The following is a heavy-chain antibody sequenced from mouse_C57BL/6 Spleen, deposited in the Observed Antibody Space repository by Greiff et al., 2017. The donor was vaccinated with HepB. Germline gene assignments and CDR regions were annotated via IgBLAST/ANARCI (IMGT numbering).Heavy chain of an antibody. Sequence: QVQLQQSGAELVMPGASVKLSCKASGYTFTSYWMHWVKQRPGQGLEWIGEIDPSDSYTNYNQKFKGKSTLTVDKSSSTAYMQLSSLTSEDSAVYYCARGRFFDYWGQGTTLTVSS. CDR3: ARGRFFDY. J-gene: IGHJ2*01. CDR2: IDPSDSYT. CDR1: GYTFTSYW. V-gene: IGHV1-69*01.